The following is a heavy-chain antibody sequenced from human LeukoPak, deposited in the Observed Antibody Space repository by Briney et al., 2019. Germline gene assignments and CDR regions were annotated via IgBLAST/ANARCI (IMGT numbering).Heavy chain of an antibody. CDR1: GFTFDDYA. CDR2: ISWNSGSI. CDR3: AKGEDSSGWFSFDY. Sequence: GGSLRLSCAASGFTFDDYAMHRVRQAPGKGLEWVSGISWNSGSIGYADSVKGRFTISRDNAKNSLYLQMNSLRAEDTALYYCAKGEDSSGWFSFDYWGQGTLVTVSS. D-gene: IGHD6-19*01. V-gene: IGHV3-9*01. J-gene: IGHJ4*02.